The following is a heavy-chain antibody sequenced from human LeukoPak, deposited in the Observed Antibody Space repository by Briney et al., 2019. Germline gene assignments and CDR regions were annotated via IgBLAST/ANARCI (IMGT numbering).Heavy chain of an antibody. Sequence: GGSLRLSGAASGFTFRNYGMNWVRQAPGKGLEWVSVIYSGDTTFYADSVRGKFTISRDNSKNTLYLQMNSLRAEDTAVYYCASTLRSSLGYYFDYWGQGTLVTVSS. J-gene: IGHJ4*02. CDR2: IYSGDTT. V-gene: IGHV3-66*01. CDR1: GFTFRNYG. D-gene: IGHD3-16*01. CDR3: ASTLRSSLGYYFDY.